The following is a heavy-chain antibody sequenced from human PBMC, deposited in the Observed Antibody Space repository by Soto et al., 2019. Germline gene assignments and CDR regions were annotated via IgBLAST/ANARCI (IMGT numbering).Heavy chain of an antibody. Sequence: GGSLRLSCAASGFTFRSFGMHWVRQAPGKGLEWVAVISYDGSDKYYADSVKGRFTISADSSNNTLYLQMNSLRAEDTAVYYCARGRSYFDYWGQGTLVTVSS. CDR2: ISYDGSDK. CDR1: GFTFRSFG. V-gene: IGHV3-30*03. J-gene: IGHJ4*02. CDR3: ARGRSYFDY.